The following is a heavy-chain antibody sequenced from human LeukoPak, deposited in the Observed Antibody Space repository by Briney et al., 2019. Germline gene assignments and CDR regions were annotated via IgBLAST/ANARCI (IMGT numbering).Heavy chain of an antibody. J-gene: IGHJ6*02. V-gene: IGHV3-23*01. D-gene: IGHD3-22*01. CDR3: ARDLNYYDSSGYRIHYGMDV. CDR1: GFTFSSYA. CDR2: ISGSGGST. Sequence: PGGSLRLSCAASGFTFSSYAMSWVRQAPGKGLEWVSAISGSGGSTYYADSVKGRFTISRDNAKNSLYLQMNSLRAEDTAVYYCARDLNYYDSSGYRIHYGMDVWGQGTTVTVSS.